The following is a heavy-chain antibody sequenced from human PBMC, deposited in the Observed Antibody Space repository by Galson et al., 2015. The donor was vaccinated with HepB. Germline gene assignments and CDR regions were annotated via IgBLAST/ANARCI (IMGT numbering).Heavy chain of an antibody. J-gene: IGHJ4*02. CDR2: IDWDDDI. D-gene: IGHD6-13*01. CDR1: GFSLSTSGMC. Sequence: PALVKPTQTLTLTCTFSGFSLSTSGMCVSWIRQPPGKALEWLARIDWDDDIYYSTSLKTRLTISKDTSKNQVVLTMTNMDPADTATYYCARTYWSSWYPRPDHYDYWGQGTLVTVSS. CDR3: ARTYWSSWYPRPDHYDY. V-gene: IGHV2-70*11.